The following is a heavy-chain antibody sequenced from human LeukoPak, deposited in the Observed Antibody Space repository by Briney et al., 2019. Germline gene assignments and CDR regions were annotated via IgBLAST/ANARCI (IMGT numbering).Heavy chain of an antibody. J-gene: IGHJ4*02. D-gene: IGHD2/OR15-2a*01. V-gene: IGHV3-74*01. CDR2: INSDGSWT. CDR1: GFTFSDYW. CDR3: VTFYETY. Sequence: GGSLRLSCAASGFTFSDYWMHWVRQAPGKGLVWVSHINSDGSWTGYADSVKGRFTISKDNAKNTVSLQMNNLRAEDTAVYYCVTFYETYWGRGTLVTVSS.